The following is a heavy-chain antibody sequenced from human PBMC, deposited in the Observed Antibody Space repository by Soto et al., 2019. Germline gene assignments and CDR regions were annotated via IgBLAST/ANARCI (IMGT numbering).Heavy chain of an antibody. CDR2: LYWDDDT. J-gene: IGHJ4*02. Sequence: QITLKESGPTRVKPTQPLTLTCTFSGFSLSTSGVGVGRIRQHPGKALEWLGFLYWDDDTRYSPSLKSKLTITKDTSKTQVVHPMTDMDAVDPATFYCAHRAVYSVSYGDGGYFDYWGQGTLVTISS. CDR3: AHRAVYSVSYGDGGYFDY. V-gene: IGHV2-5*02. CDR1: GFSLSTSGVG. D-gene: IGHD1-26*01.